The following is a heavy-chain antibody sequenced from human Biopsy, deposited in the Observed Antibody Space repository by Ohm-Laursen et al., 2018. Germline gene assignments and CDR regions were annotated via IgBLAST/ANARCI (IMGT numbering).Heavy chain of an antibody. V-gene: IGHV3-72*01. D-gene: IGHD6-19*01. CDR1: GSALSVHN. Sequence: SLRLSRASSGSALSVHNMDWVCLGPGQGLERVGRTRNNGNTYTKEYAASVKGRFTISRDDSKNSLYLQMNSLKTEDTAVYFCARDVGSSGWYYYGMDVWGQGTTVTVSS. CDR3: ARDVGSSGWYYYGMDV. CDR2: TRNNGNTYTK. J-gene: IGHJ6*02.